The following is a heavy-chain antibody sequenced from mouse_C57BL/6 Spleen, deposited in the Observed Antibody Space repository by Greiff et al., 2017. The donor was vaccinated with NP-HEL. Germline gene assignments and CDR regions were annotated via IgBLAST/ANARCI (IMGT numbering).Heavy chain of an antibody. CDR2: ISYDGSN. Sequence: DVKLQESGPGLVKPSQSLSLPCSVTGYSITSGYYWNWIRQFPGNKLEWMGYISYDGSNNYNPSLKNRISITRDTSKNQFFLKLNSVTTEDTATYYCARGGREFDYWGQGTTLTVSS. CDR3: ARGGREFDY. J-gene: IGHJ2*01. D-gene: IGHD3-3*01. V-gene: IGHV3-6*01. CDR1: GYSITSGYY.